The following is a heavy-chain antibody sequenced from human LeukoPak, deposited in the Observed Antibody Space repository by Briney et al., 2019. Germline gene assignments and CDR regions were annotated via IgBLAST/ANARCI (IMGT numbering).Heavy chain of an antibody. J-gene: IGHJ4*02. Sequence: GGSLRLSCAASGFTFSSYVMHWVRQAPGKGLEWVAIISYDGSNEYYADSVKGRFTISRDNSKSTLYLQMNSLRAENTAVYYCAALDHGHDYWGQGTLVTVSS. V-gene: IGHV3-30*04. CDR2: ISYDGSNE. CDR1: GFTFSSYV. CDR3: AALDHGHDY.